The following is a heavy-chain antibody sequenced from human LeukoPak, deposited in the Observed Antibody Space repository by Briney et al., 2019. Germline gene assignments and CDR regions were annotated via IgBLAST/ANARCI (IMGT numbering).Heavy chain of an antibody. V-gene: IGHV3-30*18. J-gene: IGHJ4*02. CDR3: AKDVGFGGAPFDY. D-gene: IGHD3-10*01. CDR1: GFTFSSYG. CDR2: ISYDGSNK. Sequence: GRSLRLSCAASGFTFSSYGMHWVRQAPGKGLEWVAVISYDGSNKYYADSVKGRFTISRDNSKNTLYLQMNSLRAEGTAVYYCAKDVGFGGAPFDYWGQGTLVTVSS.